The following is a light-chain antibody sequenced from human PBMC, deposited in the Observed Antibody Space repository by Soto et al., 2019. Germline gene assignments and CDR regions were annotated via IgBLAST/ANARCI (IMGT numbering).Light chain of an antibody. Sequence: EIMMTQSPATLSVSPGERATLSCRASQSVRNNLAWYQQEPGQAPRLLIYYASTRATGIPARFSGSGSGTEFTLTISSLQSEDFALYYCQQYNNWPPITFGQGTRLEIK. CDR1: QSVRNN. CDR2: YAS. CDR3: QQYNNWPPIT. J-gene: IGKJ5*01. V-gene: IGKV3-15*01.